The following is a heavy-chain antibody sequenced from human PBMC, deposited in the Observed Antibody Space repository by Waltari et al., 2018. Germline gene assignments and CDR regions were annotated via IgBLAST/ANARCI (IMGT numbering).Heavy chain of an antibody. CDR3: ARDRRPALILGSGAFDL. J-gene: IGHJ3*01. D-gene: IGHD3-3*01. V-gene: IGHV3-21*01. Sequence: EVQLVESGGGLVRPGGSLRLSCAASGFTFSYYTMNWVRQAPGKGPEWISFITSDGTHTTYADSVRGRFTISRDNATTPLFPQINSLRADDTAVYYCARDRRPALILGSGAFDLWGQGIKVNVSS. CDR1: GFTFSYYT. CDR2: ITSDGTHT.